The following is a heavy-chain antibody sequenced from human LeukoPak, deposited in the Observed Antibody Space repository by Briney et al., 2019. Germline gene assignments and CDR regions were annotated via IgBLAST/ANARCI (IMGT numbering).Heavy chain of an antibody. CDR2: IIPIFGTA. Sequence: ASVKVSCKASGGTFSSYAISWVRQAPGQGLEWMGGIIPIFGTANYAQKFQGRVTITADESTSTAYMELSSLRSEDTAVYYCARDVYCSSTSCYEAADYGYFDYWGQGTLVTVPS. J-gene: IGHJ4*02. CDR3: ARDVYCSSTSCYEAADYGYFDY. D-gene: IGHD2-2*01. CDR1: GGTFSSYA. V-gene: IGHV1-69*13.